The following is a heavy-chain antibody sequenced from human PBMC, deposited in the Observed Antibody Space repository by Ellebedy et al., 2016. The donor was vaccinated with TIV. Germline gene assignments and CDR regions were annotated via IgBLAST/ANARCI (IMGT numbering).Heavy chain of an antibody. J-gene: IGHJ4*02. CDR1: GFTFRTYH. CDR2: IKPDGNQK. V-gene: IGHV3-7*03. Sequence: GGSLRLSXAASGFTFRTYHMNWVRQAPGKGPEWVATIKPDGNQKDYVVSVRGRFTISRDNANNSLILQMNSLRVEDTALYYCSKDLTGYSLYYFESWGQGTLVTVSS. D-gene: IGHD5-12*01. CDR3: SKDLTGYSLYYFES.